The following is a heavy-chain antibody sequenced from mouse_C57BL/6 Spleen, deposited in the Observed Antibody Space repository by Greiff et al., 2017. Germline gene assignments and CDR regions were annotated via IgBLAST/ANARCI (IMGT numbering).Heavy chain of an antibody. CDR2: IYPGDGDT. J-gene: IGHJ2*01. CDR3: ARSGNLLFDY. V-gene: IGHV1-80*01. Sequence: QVQLQQSGAELVKPGASVKISCKASGYAFSSYWMNWVKQRPGKGLEWIGQIYPGDGDTNYNGKFKGKATLTANKASSTAYMQLSSLTSEDSAVYFCARSGNLLFDYWGQGTTLTVSS. D-gene: IGHD3-1*01. CDR1: GYAFSSYW.